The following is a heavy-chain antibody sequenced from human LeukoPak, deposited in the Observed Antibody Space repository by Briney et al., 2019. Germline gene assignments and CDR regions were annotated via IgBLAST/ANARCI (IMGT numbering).Heavy chain of an antibody. CDR1: GFTFSSYA. V-gene: IGHV3-23*01. D-gene: IGHD3-10*01. J-gene: IGHJ4*02. CDR2: ISGSGGST. Sequence: GGSLRLSCVASGFTFSSYAMSWVRQAPGKGLEWVSAISGSGGSTYYADSVKGRFTISRDNSKSTLYLQMNSLRAEDTAVYYCAKDPQSYSVDYWGQGTLVTVSS. CDR3: AKDPQSYSVDY.